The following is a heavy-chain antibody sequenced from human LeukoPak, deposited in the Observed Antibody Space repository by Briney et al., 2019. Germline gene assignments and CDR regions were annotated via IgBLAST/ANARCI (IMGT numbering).Heavy chain of an antibody. D-gene: IGHD5-18*01. CDR1: GCTFSSYA. J-gene: IGHJ4*02. CDR2: ISGSGGST. V-gene: IGHV3-23*01. Sequence: GGSLRLSCAASGCTFSSYAMNWVRRAPGKGLEWVSAISGSGGSTYYADSVKGRFTISRDNSKNTLYLQMNSLRAEDTAVYYCAKGHGYSYGTYYFDYWGQGTLVTVSS. CDR3: AKGHGYSYGTYYFDY.